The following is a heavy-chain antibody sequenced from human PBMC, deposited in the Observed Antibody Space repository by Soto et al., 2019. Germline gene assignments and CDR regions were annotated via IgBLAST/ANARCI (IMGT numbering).Heavy chain of an antibody. CDR3: ARGKGMEENYFYYGLDI. V-gene: IGHV1-3*01. D-gene: IGHD1-1*01. J-gene: IGHJ6*02. CDR1: GYTFSTYC. Sequence: ASVNVSCKSSGYTFSTYCIHWVRQAPGQSLEWMGWLNGGTGQTRYSQRFQDRVIITRDTSASTGCMELSSLRSEDTAVYYCARGKGMEENYFYYGLDIWGQGTTVTVSS. CDR2: LNGGTGQT.